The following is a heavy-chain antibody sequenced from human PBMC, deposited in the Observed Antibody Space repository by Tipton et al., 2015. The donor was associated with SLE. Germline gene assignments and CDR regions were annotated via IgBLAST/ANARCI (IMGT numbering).Heavy chain of an antibody. Sequence: TLSLTCTVSGGSISSSSYYWGWIRQPPGKGLEWIGEINYSGTTYYSPSLKSRVTISLDTSKNQFSLKLRSVTAADTAVYYCAKDYNYDYPDYNWGQGTLVIVSS. CDR3: AKDYNYDYPDYN. V-gene: IGHV4-39*07. CDR2: INYSGTT. J-gene: IGHJ4*02. CDR1: GGSISSSSYY. D-gene: IGHD4-17*01.